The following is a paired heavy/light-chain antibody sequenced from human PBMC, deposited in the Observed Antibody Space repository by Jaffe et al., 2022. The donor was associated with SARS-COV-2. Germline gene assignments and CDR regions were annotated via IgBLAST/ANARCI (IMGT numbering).Heavy chain of an antibody. V-gene: IGHV4-34*01. J-gene: IGHJ6*03. CDR2: INHSGST. D-gene: IGHD3-10*01. CDR3: ARVRTMVRGVITGLPPYYMDV. CDR1: GGSFSGYY. Sequence: QVQLQQWGAGLLKPSETLSLTCAVYGGSFSGYYWSWIRQPPGKGLEWIGEINHSGSTNYNPSLKSRVTISVDTSKNQFSLKLSSVTAADTAVYYCARVRTMVRGVITGLPPYYMDVWGKGTTVTVSS.
Light chain of an antibody. CDR1: SSDVGGYNY. CDR3: SSYAGSNNLKV. CDR2: EVS. V-gene: IGLV2-8*01. J-gene: IGLJ1*01. Sequence: QSALTQPPSASGSPGQSVTISCTGTSSDVGGYNYVSWYQQHPGKAPKLMIYEVSKRPSGVPDRFSGSKSGNTASLTVSGLQAEDEADYYCSSYAGSNNLKVFGTGTKVTVL.